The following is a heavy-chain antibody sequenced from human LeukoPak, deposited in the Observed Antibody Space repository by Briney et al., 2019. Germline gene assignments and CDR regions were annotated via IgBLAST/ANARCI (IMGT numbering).Heavy chain of an antibody. CDR3: TSWGDTTAEYFQR. V-gene: IGHV3-7*01. Sequence: GGSLRLSCAASGFTFSSYAMHWVRQAPGKGLEWVAHINPDGRDTYYVDSVKGRFTISRDNAENSMYLQMNSLRVEDTAVYYCTSWGDTTAEYFQRWGQGTLVTVSS. D-gene: IGHD2-21*02. J-gene: IGHJ1*01. CDR1: GFTFSSYA. CDR2: INPDGRDT.